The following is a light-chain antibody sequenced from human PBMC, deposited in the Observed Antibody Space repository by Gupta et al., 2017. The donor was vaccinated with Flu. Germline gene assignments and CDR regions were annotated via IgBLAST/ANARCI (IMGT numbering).Light chain of an antibody. J-gene: IGKJ2*01. CDR2: HAS. CDR3: QQYNNWYT. CDR1: QSVTSN. V-gene: IGKV3D-15*01. Sequence: MTQSPATLSVSPGERATLSCRASQSVTSNLAWYQQKPGQAPRLLLYHASTRATGVPARFSGSGSGTDFTLTINNLQSEDFAVYYCQQYNNWYTFGQGTKLEIK.